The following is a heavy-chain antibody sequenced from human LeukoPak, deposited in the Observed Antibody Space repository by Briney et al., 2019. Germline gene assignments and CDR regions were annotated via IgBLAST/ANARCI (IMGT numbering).Heavy chain of an antibody. D-gene: IGHD3-22*01. CDR2: IYSGGST. Sequence: GGSLRLSCAASGFTVSSNYMSRVRQAPGKGLEWVSVIYSGGSTYYADSVKGRFTISRDNSKNTLYLQMNSLRAEDTAVYYCAREVPYYYDSSGYYIGDWGQGTLVTVSS. V-gene: IGHV3-66*02. CDR1: GFTVSSNY. CDR3: AREVPYYYDSSGYYIGD. J-gene: IGHJ4*02.